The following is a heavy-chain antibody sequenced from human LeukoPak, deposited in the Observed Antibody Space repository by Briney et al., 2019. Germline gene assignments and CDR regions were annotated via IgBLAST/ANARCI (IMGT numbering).Heavy chain of an antibody. CDR3: AKDSRYYDSSGYYYPGWFDP. J-gene: IGHJ5*02. CDR2: ISGTDGNT. D-gene: IGHD3-22*01. V-gene: IGHV3-23*01. CDR1: GFNFIDYY. Sequence: PGGSLRLSCAASGFNFIDYYMSWIRQAPGKGLEWVSTISGTDGNTHYADSVKGRFTISRDNSKNTLYLQMSSLRAEDTAVYYCAKDSRYYDSSGYYYPGWFDPWGQGTLVTVSS.